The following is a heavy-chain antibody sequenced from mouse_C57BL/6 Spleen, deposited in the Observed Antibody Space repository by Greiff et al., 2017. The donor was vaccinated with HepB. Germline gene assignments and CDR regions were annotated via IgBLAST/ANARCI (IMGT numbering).Heavy chain of an antibody. J-gene: IGHJ1*03. CDR2: ISYSGST. Sequence: EVQLQESGPGLAKPSQTLSLTCSVTGYSITSDYWNWIRKFPGNKLEYMGYISYSGSTYYNPSLKSRISITRDTSMNQYDLQLNSVTTEDTATYSCARAPLYYYASSSEWYFEVWGTGTTVTDSS. CDR1: GYSITSDY. V-gene: IGHV3-8*01. CDR3: ARAPLYYYASSSEWYFEV. D-gene: IGHD1-1*01.